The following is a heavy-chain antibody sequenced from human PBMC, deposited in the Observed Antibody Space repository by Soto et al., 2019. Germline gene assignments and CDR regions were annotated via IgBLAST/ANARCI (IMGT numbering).Heavy chain of an antibody. V-gene: IGHV3-30*03. CDR2: ISYDGGKT. D-gene: IGHD4-17*01. J-gene: IGHJ5*02. CDR3: AREVRANLNDFGDYEWFDP. Sequence: QVHLVESGGGVVQPGSSLRLSCAASGFTFSRYGIHWVRQSPGKGLEWVSFISYDGGKTDYVDSVRGRFTISRDNSNNILYLQMRSLRAEDTAVYFCAREVRANLNDFGDYEWFDPWGQGTLVTVSS. CDR1: GFTFSRYG.